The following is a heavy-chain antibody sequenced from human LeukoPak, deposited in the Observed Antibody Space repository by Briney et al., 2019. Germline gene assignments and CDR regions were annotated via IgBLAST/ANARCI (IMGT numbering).Heavy chain of an antibody. V-gene: IGHV3-30*02. CDR2: IRYDGSNK. Sequence: GGSLRLSCAASGFTFSSYGVHWVSQAPGKGLEWVAFIRYDGSNKYYAGSVKGRFTISRDNSKNTLYLQMNSLRAEDAAVYFCAKVSRVRGGGFDYWGQGTLVTVSS. CDR3: AKVSRVRGGGFDY. J-gene: IGHJ4*02. CDR1: GFTFSSYG. D-gene: IGHD3-10*01.